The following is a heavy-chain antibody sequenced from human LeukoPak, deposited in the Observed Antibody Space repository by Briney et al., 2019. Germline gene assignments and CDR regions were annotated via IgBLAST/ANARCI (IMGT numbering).Heavy chain of an antibody. CDR1: GGSISSGDYY. D-gene: IGHD6-6*01. V-gene: IGHV4-30-4*08. CDR3: AREARPDWFDP. CDR2: IYYSGST. J-gene: IGHJ5*02. Sequence: SETLSLTCTVSGGSISSGDYYWSWIRQPPGKGLEWIGYIYYSGSTYYNPSLKSRDTISVDRSKNQFSLKLSSVTAADTAVYYCAREARPDWFDPWGQGTLVTVSS.